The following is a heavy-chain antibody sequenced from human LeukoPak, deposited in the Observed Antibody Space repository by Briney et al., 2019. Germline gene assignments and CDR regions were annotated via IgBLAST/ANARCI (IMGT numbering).Heavy chain of an antibody. Sequence: GRPLRLSCAASGFTFDDYAMHWVRQAPGKGLEWVSGISWNSGSIGYADSVKGRFTISRDNAKNSLYLQMNSLRAEDTAVYYCARGRGGGSLDYWGQGTPVTVSS. V-gene: IGHV3-9*01. D-gene: IGHD2-15*01. CDR2: ISWNSGSI. CDR3: ARGRGGGSLDY. J-gene: IGHJ4*02. CDR1: GFTFDDYA.